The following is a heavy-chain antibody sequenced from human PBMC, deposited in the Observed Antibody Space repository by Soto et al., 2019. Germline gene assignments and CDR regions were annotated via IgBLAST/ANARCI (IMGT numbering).Heavy chain of an antibody. V-gene: IGHV4-59*01. D-gene: IGHD3-3*01. CDR3: ARVHYDFWSGAIYYYYYMDV. J-gene: IGHJ6*03. CDR2: IYYSGST. Sequence: SETLSLTCTVSGGSISSYYWSWIRQPPGKGLEWIGYIYYSGSTNYNPSLKSRVTISVDTSKNQFSLKLSSVTAADTAVYYCARVHYDFWSGAIYYYYYMDVWGKGTXVTSP. CDR1: GGSISSYY.